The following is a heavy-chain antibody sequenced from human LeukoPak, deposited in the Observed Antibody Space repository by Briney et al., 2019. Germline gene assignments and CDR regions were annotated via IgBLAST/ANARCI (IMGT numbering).Heavy chain of an antibody. D-gene: IGHD5-18*01. CDR1: GFTVTSNY. Sequence: GGSLRLSCAVSGFTVTSNYMNWVRQAPGKGLEWVSVIYNTQRTNYADSVKGRFIISRDNSKNTLYLQMHSLRVEDTAVYYCARAWSHGLFYFDYWGQGTLVTVSS. CDR2: IYNTQRT. J-gene: IGHJ4*02. CDR3: ARAWSHGLFYFDY. V-gene: IGHV3-66*01.